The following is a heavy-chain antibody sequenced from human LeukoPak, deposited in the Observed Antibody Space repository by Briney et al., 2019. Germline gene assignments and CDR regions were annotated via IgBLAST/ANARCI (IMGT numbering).Heavy chain of an antibody. J-gene: IGHJ4*02. CDR1: GFTFSSYG. CDR2: IWYDGSNK. CDR3: AKDGYSHIPLYFDY. D-gene: IGHD5-24*01. Sequence: GGSLRLSCAASGFTFSSYGMHWVRQAPGKGLEWVAVIWYDGSNKYYADSVKGRFTISRDNSKNTLFLQMNSLRAEDTAVYYCAKDGYSHIPLYFDYWGRGTLVTVSS. V-gene: IGHV3-33*06.